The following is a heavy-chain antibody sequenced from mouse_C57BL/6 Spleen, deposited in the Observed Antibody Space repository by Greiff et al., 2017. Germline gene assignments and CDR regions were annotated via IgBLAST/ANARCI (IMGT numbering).Heavy chain of an antibody. Sequence: EVQLQQSGPELVKPGASVKISCKASGYTFTDYYMNWVKQSHGKSLEWIGDINPNNGGTSYNQKFKGKATLTVDKSSSTAYMELRSLTSEDSAVYYCAREGEGTGMAYWGQGTTLTVSS. V-gene: IGHV1-26*01. D-gene: IGHD4-1*01. CDR2: INPNNGGT. CDR3: AREGEGTGMAY. J-gene: IGHJ2*01. CDR1: GYTFTDYY.